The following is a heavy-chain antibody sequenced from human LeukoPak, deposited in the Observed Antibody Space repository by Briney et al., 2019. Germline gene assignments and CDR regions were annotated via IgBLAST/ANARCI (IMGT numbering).Heavy chain of an antibody. CDR2: ISGSGST. Sequence: GGSLRLSCAASAFTFSYYAMSWVRQAPGRGLEWVSAISGSGSTHYADSVKGRFTISRDNAKNSLYLQMNSLRAEDTAVYYCARWIQLWTTADYWGQGTLVTVSS. V-gene: IGHV3-23*01. CDR1: AFTFSYYA. D-gene: IGHD5-18*01. J-gene: IGHJ4*02. CDR3: ARWIQLWTTADY.